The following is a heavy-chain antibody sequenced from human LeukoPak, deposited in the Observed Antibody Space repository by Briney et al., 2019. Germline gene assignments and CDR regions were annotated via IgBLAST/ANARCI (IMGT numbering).Heavy chain of an antibody. Sequence: PGGSLRLSCAASGFTFSSYWMHWVRQAPGKGLVWVSAIGTAGDTYYPGSVKGRFTISRENAKNSLYLQMNSLRAGDTAVYYCARSNYYDSSGYDYWGQGTLVTVSS. V-gene: IGHV3-13*01. D-gene: IGHD3-22*01. CDR2: IGTAGDT. CDR1: GFTFSSYW. CDR3: ARSNYYDSSGYDY. J-gene: IGHJ4*02.